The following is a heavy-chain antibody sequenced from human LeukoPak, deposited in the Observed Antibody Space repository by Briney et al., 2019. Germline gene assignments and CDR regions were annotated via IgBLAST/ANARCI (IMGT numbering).Heavy chain of an antibody. CDR3: AKDPLYSSSWYAYNWFDP. Sequence: PGGSLRLSCAVSGFTVSNDYMSWVRQAPGKGLEWVSVIYGGGSTYYADSVRGRFTISRDNSKNTLYLQMNSRRAEDTAVYYCAKDPLYSSSWYAYNWFDPWGQGTLVTVSS. V-gene: IGHV3-53*01. D-gene: IGHD6-13*01. CDR2: IYGGGST. CDR1: GFTVSNDY. J-gene: IGHJ5*02.